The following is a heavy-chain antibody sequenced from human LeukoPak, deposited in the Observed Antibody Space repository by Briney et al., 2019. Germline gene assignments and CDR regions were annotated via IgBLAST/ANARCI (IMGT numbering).Heavy chain of an antibody. Sequence: SSYYWGWIRQAPGKGLEWVANIKQDGSEKYYVDSVKGRFTISRDNAKNSLYLQMNSLRAEDTAVYYCARDIGGYYYDSSGPYGMDVWGQGTTVTVSS. V-gene: IGHV3-7*01. CDR1: SSYY. D-gene: IGHD3-22*01. CDR2: IKQDGSEK. CDR3: ARDIGGYYYDSSGPYGMDV. J-gene: IGHJ6*02.